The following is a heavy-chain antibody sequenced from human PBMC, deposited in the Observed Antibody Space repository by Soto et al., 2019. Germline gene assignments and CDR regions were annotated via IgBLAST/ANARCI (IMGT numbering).Heavy chain of an antibody. CDR1: GYTFTNYV. CDR2: INAANGNT. J-gene: IGHJ5*02. CDR3: ARDRDLFGELSGGWFDP. V-gene: IGHV1-3*01. Sequence: ASVKVSCKASGYTFTNYVMHWVRQAPGQRLEWMGWINAANGNTKSSQRLQGRVTITRDTSASTVYMELSSLRSEDTAIYYCARDRDLFGELSGGWFDPWGQGTLVTVSS. D-gene: IGHD3-10*01.